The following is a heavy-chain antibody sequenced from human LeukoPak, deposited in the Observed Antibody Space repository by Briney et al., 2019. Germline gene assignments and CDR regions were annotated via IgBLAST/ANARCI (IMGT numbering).Heavy chain of an antibody. Sequence: GASVKVSCKASGYTFTSYYMHWVRQAPGQGLEWMGIINPSGGSTSYAQKFQGRVTMTRDTSTSTVYMELSSLRSEDTAVYYCARDLRDTAMVWLSRFDPWGQGTLVTVSS. CDR1: GYTFTSYY. CDR3: ARDLRDTAMVWLSRFDP. D-gene: IGHD5-18*01. V-gene: IGHV1-46*01. CDR2: INPSGGST. J-gene: IGHJ5*02.